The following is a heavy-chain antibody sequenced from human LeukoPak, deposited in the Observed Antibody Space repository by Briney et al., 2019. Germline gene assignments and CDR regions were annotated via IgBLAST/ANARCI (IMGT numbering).Heavy chain of an antibody. CDR2: IYHSGST. J-gene: IGHJ4*02. V-gene: IGHV4-38-2*02. Sequence: PSETLSLTCTVSGGSISSYYWGWLRQPPGKGLEWIGSIYHSGSTYYNPSLKSGVTISVDTSKNQFSLKLSSVTAADTAVYYCARSGGYDSSGYYYVTLFDYWGQGTLVTVSS. CDR3: ARSGGYDSSGYYYVTLFDY. D-gene: IGHD3-22*01. CDR1: GGSISSYY.